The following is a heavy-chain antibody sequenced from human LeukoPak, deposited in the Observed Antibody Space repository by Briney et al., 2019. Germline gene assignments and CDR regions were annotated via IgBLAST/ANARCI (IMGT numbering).Heavy chain of an antibody. V-gene: IGHV4-59*01. CDR1: GGSMSNYY. CDR2: VHYSGST. CDR3: ARDARDDYNWSAFEI. J-gene: IGHJ3*02. D-gene: IGHD3-16*01. Sequence: SETLSLTCIVSGGSMSNYYWSWIRQPPGKGLEWNGYVHYSGSTNYNPSLKSRVTISVDTSKKQLSLKLTSVTAADTAVYYCARDARDDYNWSAFEIWGQGTMVTVSS.